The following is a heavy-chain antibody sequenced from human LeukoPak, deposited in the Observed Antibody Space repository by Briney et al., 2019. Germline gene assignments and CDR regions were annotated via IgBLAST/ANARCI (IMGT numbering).Heavy chain of an antibody. CDR3: ARNHPYYYDSNGLYYFDY. J-gene: IGHJ4*02. Sequence: ASVKVSCKTSGYTFTNNAITWVRRALGQGLEWLGWISVYNGNTNYAQKLQGRVTMTTDTSTTTVYMELRSLRSDDTAVYYCARNHPYYYDSNGLYYFDYWGQGTLVTVSS. CDR2: ISVYNGNT. D-gene: IGHD3-22*01. V-gene: IGHV1-18*01. CDR1: GYTFTNNA.